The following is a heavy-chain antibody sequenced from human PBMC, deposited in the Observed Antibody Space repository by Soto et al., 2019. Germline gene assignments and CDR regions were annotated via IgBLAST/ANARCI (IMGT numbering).Heavy chain of an antibody. D-gene: IGHD5-12*01. V-gene: IGHV1-69*01. J-gene: IGHJ3*02. CDR2: IIPIFGTA. CDR1: GGTFSSYA. CDR3: ARVLEGDGYTASAFDI. Sequence: QVQLVQSGGEVKKPGSSVKVSCKASGGTFSSYAISWVRQAPGQGLEWMGGIIPIFGTANYAQKFQSRGTITADESTSTDYMELSSLRSEDTAVYYCARVLEGDGYTASAFDIWGQGTMVTVSS.